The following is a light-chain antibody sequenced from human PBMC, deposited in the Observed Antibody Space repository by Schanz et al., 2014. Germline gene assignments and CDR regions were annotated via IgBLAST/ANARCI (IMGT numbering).Light chain of an antibody. CDR2: DVT. J-gene: IGLJ3*02. V-gene: IGLV2-11*01. CDR1: SSDVGGYNY. Sequence: QSALTQPPSASGSPGQSVTISCTGTSSDVGGYNYVSWYQHHPGKVPKLMIYDVTERPSGVPDRFSGSKSGNTASLTISGLQAEDEADYYCCSYAGSYTFAVFGGGTKLTVL. CDR3: CSYAGSYTFAV.